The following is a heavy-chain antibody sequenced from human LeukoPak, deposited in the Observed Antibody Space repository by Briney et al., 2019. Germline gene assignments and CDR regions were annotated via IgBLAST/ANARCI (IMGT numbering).Heavy chain of an antibody. V-gene: IGHV4-38-2*02. CDR3: ARVPTAAEHYMDV. CDR1: GYSISSGYY. CDR2: IYHSGST. D-gene: IGHD6-13*01. J-gene: IGHJ6*03. Sequence: ASETLSLTYTVSGYSISSGYYWGWIRQPPGKGLEWIGSIYHSGSTYYNPSLKSRVTISVDTSKNQFSLKLSSVTAADTAVYYGARVPTAAEHYMDVWGKGTTVTVSS.